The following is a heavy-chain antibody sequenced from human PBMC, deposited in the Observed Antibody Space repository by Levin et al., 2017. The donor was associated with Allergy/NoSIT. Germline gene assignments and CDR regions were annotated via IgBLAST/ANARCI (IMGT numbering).Heavy chain of an antibody. J-gene: IGHJ6*02. V-gene: IGHV3-21*06. Sequence: GGSLRVSCAGSGFIFSTFSLHWVRQPPGKGLEWVSSVSSASSYIYYAESVKGRFTISRDNAKNSLNLQMTGLRADDTAVYYCVRSKSIIGTEDLKVMDVWGQGTTVTVSS. CDR2: VSSASSYI. D-gene: IGHD1/OR15-1a*01. CDR3: VRSKSIIGTEDLKVMDV. CDR1: GFIFSTFS.